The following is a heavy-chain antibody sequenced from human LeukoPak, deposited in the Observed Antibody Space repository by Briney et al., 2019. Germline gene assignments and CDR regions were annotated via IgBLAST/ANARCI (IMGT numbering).Heavy chain of an antibody. CDR2: INPSSGST. V-gene: IGHV1-46*01. Sequence: ASVKVSCKATGYIFTSYYVHWVRQAPGQGLDWMAIINPSSGSTSYAQQFQGRVTMTRDTSTSTVHMELSSLRSDDTAVYYCARMGEQQSFDYWGQGTLVTVSS. CDR1: GYIFTSYY. CDR3: ARMGEQQSFDY. D-gene: IGHD3-16*01. J-gene: IGHJ4*02.